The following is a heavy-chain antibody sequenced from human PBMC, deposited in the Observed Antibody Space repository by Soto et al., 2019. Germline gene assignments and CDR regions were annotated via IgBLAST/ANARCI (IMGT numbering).Heavy chain of an antibody. CDR1: GFTFSSYA. Sequence: GGSLRLSCAASGFTFSSYAMSWVRQAPGKGLEWVSAISGSGGSTYYADSVKGRFTISRDNSKNTLYLQMNSLRAEDTAVYYCANHSPITLIWFGDGYGGMDVCGPGTPVTFYS. CDR2: ISGSGGST. CDR3: ANHSPITLIWFGDGYGGMDV. D-gene: IGHD3-10*01. V-gene: IGHV3-23*01. J-gene: IGHJ6*02.